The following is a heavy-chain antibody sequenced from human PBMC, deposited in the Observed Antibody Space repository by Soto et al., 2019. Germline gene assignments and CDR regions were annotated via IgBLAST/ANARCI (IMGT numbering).Heavy chain of an antibody. Sequence: GASVKVSCKASRYTFTSYGISWLRQAPGQGREWMGWISAYNGNTNYAQKLPGRVTMSTETSTSTAYMEQRSLRSDDTAVYYCARVGMVYYDILTGYFDYWGQGTLVTVSS. CDR2: ISAYNGNT. J-gene: IGHJ4*02. CDR3: ARVGMVYYDILTGYFDY. CDR1: RYTFTSYG. D-gene: IGHD3-9*01. V-gene: IGHV1-18*01.